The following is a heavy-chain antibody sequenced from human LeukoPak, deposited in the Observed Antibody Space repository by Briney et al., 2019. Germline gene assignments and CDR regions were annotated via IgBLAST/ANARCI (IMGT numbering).Heavy chain of an antibody. Sequence: PSETLSLTCTVSGGPISSSSYYWGWIRQPPGKGLEWIGSIYYSGSTYYNPSLKSRVTISVDTSKNQFSLKLSSVTAADTAVYYCARDTTVLFDYWGQGTLVTVSS. CDR2: IYYSGST. CDR1: GGPISSSSYY. CDR3: ARDTTVLFDY. V-gene: IGHV4-39*02. J-gene: IGHJ4*02. D-gene: IGHD4-17*01.